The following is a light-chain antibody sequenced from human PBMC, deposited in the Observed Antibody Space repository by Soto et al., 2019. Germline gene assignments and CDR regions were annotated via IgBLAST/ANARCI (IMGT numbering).Light chain of an antibody. CDR1: SSDVGGYNY. Sequence: QSALTQPASVSGSPGQSITISCTGTSSDVGGYNYVSWYQQHPGKVPKLMIYEVFRRPSGISNRFSASKSGHTASLTITGLQAVDEADYYYCSSTTTSTYVFGGGTKLTVL. CDR3: CSSTTTSTYV. J-gene: IGLJ2*01. V-gene: IGLV2-14*01. CDR2: EVF.